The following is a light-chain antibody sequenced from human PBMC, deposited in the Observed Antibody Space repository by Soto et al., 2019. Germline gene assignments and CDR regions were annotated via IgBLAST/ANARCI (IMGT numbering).Light chain of an antibody. CDR1: QGISSA. CDR3: QQFNSYPLT. Sequence: AIQLTQSPSSLSASVGDRVTITSGASQGISSALAWYQQKPGKAPKLLIYDASSLESGVPSRFSGSGSGTDFTLTISSLQPEDFATYYCQQFNSYPLTFGQGTRLEIK. CDR2: DAS. V-gene: IGKV1-13*02. J-gene: IGKJ5*01.